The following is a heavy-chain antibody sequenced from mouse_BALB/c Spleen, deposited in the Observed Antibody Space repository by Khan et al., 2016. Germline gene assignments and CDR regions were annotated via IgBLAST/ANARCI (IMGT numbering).Heavy chain of an antibody. CDR1: GYSITSDYA. V-gene: IGHV3-2*02. CDR3: AREEDY. Sequence: EVQLQESGPGLVQPSQSLSLTCTVTGYSITSDYAWNWLRPFPGNQLEWLGYISYSGSTSYTPSLTSRISINRDPSKNQFFLQLTSVTTEDTDTYYCAREEDYWGQRSSVTISS. CDR2: ISYSGST. J-gene: IGHJ4*01.